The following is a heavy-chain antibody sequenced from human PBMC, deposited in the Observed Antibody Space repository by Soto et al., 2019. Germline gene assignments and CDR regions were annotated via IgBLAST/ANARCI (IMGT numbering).Heavy chain of an antibody. CDR1: GGSISSYY. D-gene: IGHD2-21*02. V-gene: IGHV4-4*07. CDR2: IYTSGST. CDR3: ARGLSFRGDFDV. J-gene: IGHJ3*01. Sequence: PSETLSLTCTVSGGSISSYYWSWIRQPAGKGLEWIGRIYTSGSTNYNPSLKSRVTMSVDKSKNHFSLRLTSVTAADTAIYYCARGLSFRGDFDVWGQGTTVTVSS.